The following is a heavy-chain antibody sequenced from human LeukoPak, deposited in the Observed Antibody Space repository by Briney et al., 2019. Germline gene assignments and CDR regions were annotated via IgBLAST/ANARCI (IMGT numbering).Heavy chain of an antibody. CDR1: GFTFNNYA. CDR2: TAGSGISK. V-gene: IGHV3-23*01. Sequence: PGGSLRLSCVASGFTFNNYAMSWVRQAPGRGLEWASSTAGSGISKDYADSVKGRFTISKDKSKNTLYLQTDNLRAEDTGVYFCARLPTFYYDSSGYHYDYWGQGTLVTVSS. CDR3: ARLPTFYYDSSGYHYDY. D-gene: IGHD3-22*01. J-gene: IGHJ4*02.